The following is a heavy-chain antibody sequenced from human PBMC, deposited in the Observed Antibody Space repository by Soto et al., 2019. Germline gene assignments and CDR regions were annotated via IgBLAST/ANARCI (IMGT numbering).Heavy chain of an antibody. CDR1: GDTFGSYT. CDR3: ARLAVTAGGEYFQH. D-gene: IGHD2-21*02. Sequence: GASVKVSCKASGDTFGSYTINWVRQAPGQGLEWMGRIIPILSIANYAQKFQGRVTITADIATSTAYMEVSSVRSEDTAMYYCARLAVTAGGEYFQHWGQGTLVTVSS. J-gene: IGHJ1*01. CDR2: IIPILSIA. V-gene: IGHV1-69*02.